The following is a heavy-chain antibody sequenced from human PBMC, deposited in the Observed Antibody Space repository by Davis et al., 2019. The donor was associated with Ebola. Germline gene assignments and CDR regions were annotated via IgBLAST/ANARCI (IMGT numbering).Heavy chain of an antibody. D-gene: IGHD1-1*01. CDR2: INPHNGNT. Sequence: ASVKVSCKASGYTFTNYGITWVRQAPGQGLEWMGWINPHNGNTNHAQNVQGRVTMTTDPSTTTAYMEVGSLKSDDTAVYYCARAQFPTTSDHWGQGTLVTVSS. J-gene: IGHJ4*02. V-gene: IGHV1-18*04. CDR1: GYTFTNYG. CDR3: ARAQFPTTSDH.